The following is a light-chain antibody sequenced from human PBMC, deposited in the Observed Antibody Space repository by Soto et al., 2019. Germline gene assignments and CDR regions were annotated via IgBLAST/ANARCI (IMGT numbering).Light chain of an antibody. J-gene: IGKJ4*01. CDR1: QSVSSSY. Sequence: ELVLTQSPGTLSLSPGERATLSCRASQSVSSSYLAWYQQKPGQAPRLLIYGASSRATGIPDRFSGSGSGTDFTLTISRLEPEDFAVYYCQQYGRSPLTFGGGTKWIS. CDR2: GAS. V-gene: IGKV3-20*01. CDR3: QQYGRSPLT.